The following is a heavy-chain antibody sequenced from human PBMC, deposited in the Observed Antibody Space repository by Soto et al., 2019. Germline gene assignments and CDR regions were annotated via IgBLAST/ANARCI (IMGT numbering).Heavy chain of an antibody. CDR1: GGSFSGYY. CDR2: INHSGST. D-gene: IGHD2-8*02. V-gene: IGHV4-34*01. J-gene: IGHJ4*02. Sequence: QVQLQQWGAGLLKPSETLSLTCAVYGGSFSGYYFTWIRQHPGTGLEWIGEINHSGSTNYNPSLKSRVNTSVYTSKNPFSLKLTSVTAAETAVYYCARDKITGLFDYWGQGTLVNVSS. CDR3: ARDKITGLFDY.